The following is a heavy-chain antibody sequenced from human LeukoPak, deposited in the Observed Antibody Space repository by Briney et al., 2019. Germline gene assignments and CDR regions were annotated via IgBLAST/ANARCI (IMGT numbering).Heavy chain of an antibody. V-gene: IGHV3-7*01. CDR3: VRGGQGFGY. CDR1: GFTFSSYS. J-gene: IGHJ4*02. D-gene: IGHD3-10*01. CDR2: IKQDGSEK. Sequence: GGSLRLSCAASGFTFSSYSMNWVRQAPGKGLEWVANIKQDGSEKNYVDSVKGRFTISRDNAKNSLYLQMNSLRDEDTALYYCVRGGQGFGYWGQGTLVTVSS.